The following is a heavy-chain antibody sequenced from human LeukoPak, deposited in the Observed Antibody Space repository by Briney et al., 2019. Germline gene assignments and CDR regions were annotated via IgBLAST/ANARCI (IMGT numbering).Heavy chain of an antibody. Sequence: SETLSLTCTVSGGSISSSSYYWGWIRQPPGKGLEWIGNIYYSGSTYYNPSLKSRVTISVDTSKNQFSLKLSSVTAADTAVYYCARCNYYGSGNYYYYYYTDVWGKGTTVTVSS. D-gene: IGHD3-10*01. CDR1: GGSISSSSYY. V-gene: IGHV4-39*01. J-gene: IGHJ6*03. CDR2: IYYSGST. CDR3: ARCNYYGSGNYYYYYYTDV.